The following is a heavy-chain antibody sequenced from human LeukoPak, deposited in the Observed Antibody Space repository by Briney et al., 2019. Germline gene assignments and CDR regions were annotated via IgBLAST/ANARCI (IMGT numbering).Heavy chain of an antibody. CDR2: IYHSGST. V-gene: IGHV4-59*01. D-gene: IGHD3-10*01. CDR3: ARVQSYGSGIYYYGMDV. CDR1: DGSISGYF. J-gene: IGHJ6*02. Sequence: SETLSLTCTVSDGSISGYFWSWIRQPPGKGLEWIGYIYHSGSTNYNPSLKSRVTISVDTSKNQFSLKLSSVTAADTAVYYCARVQSYGSGIYYYGMDVWGQGTTVTVSS.